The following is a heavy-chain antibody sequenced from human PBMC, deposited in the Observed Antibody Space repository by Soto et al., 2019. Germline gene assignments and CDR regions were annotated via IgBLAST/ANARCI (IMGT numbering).Heavy chain of an antibody. J-gene: IGHJ3*02. CDR3: TRASELFDAFDI. Sequence: GGSLRLSCAASGFTFSSYEMNWVRQAPGKGLEWVSYISSSGSTIYYADSVKGRFTISRDNAKNSLYLQMNSLRAEDTAVYYCTRASELFDAFDIWGQGTMVTVSS. CDR2: ISSSGSTI. V-gene: IGHV3-48*03. CDR1: GFTFSSYE. D-gene: IGHD1-26*01.